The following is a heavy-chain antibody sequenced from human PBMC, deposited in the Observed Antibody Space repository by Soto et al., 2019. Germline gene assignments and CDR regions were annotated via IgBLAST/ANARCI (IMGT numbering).Heavy chain of an antibody. V-gene: IGHV3-15*01. CDR2: IKSETDGGTA. CDR1: GFNLSHPW. Sequence: PGGSLRLSCAASGFNLSHPWMTWVRQAAGKGLVWVGRIKSETDGGTADYAAPVKGRITISRDDSKNTVYLQMNSLKTEDTAVYYCTTGIYYDLLTGYHDVAYWGQGTLVTVSS. J-gene: IGHJ4*02. CDR3: TTGIYYDLLTGYHDVAY. D-gene: IGHD3-9*01.